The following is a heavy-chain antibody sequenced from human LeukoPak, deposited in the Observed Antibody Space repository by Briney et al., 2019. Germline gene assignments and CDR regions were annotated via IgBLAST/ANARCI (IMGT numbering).Heavy chain of an antibody. Sequence: ASVKVSCKASGYTFTSYYMHWVRQALGQGLEWMGIINPSGGSTSYAQKFQGRVTMTRDMSTSTVYMELSSLRSEDTAVYYCARDSTRYYDSSGYYYDPAFDYWGQGTLVTVSS. CDR3: ARDSTRYYDSSGYYYDPAFDY. J-gene: IGHJ4*02. D-gene: IGHD3-22*01. CDR1: GYTFTSYY. CDR2: INPSGGST. V-gene: IGHV1-46*01.